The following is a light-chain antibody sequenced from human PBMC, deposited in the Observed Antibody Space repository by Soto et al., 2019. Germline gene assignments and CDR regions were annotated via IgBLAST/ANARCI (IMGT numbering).Light chain of an antibody. CDR1: QSVSSSY. J-gene: IGKJ1*01. Sequence: EIVLTQSPGTLSLSPGERATLSCRASQSVSSSYLVWYQQKPGQAPRLLIYGASSRATGIPDRFSGSGSGTDFTLTISRLEPEDFAVYYCQQYGSSPLTFDQGTKVEIK. CDR3: QQYGSSPLT. V-gene: IGKV3-20*01. CDR2: GAS.